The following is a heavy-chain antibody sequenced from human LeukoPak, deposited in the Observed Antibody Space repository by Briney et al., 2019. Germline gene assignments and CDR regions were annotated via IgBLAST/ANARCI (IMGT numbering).Heavy chain of an antibody. CDR1: GFTFSSYA. J-gene: IGHJ4*02. D-gene: IGHD1-7*01. Sequence: PGRSLRLSCAASGFTFSSYAMHWVRQAPGKGLEWVAVISYDGSNKYYADSVKGRFTISRDNAKNTLYLQMNGLRAEDTAVYYCARGELLDYWGQGTLVTVSS. CDR2: ISYDGSNK. V-gene: IGHV3-30-3*01. CDR3: ARGELLDY.